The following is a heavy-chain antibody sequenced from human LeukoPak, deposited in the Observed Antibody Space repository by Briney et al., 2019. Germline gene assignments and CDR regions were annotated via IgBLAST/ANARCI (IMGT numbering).Heavy chain of an antibody. CDR3: ARGYDILTGYYTPYWFDP. CDR2: ISAYKGNT. V-gene: IGHV1-18*01. CDR1: GGTFSSYA. J-gene: IGHJ5*02. Sequence: ASVKVSCKASGGTFSSYAISWVRQAPGQGLGWMGWISAYKGNTNYAQKLQGRVTMTTDTSTSTDYMELRSLRSDDTAVYYCARGYDILTGYYTPYWFDPWGQGTLVTVSS. D-gene: IGHD3-9*01.